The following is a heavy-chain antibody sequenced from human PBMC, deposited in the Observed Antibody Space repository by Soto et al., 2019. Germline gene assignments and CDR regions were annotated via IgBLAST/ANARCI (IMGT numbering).Heavy chain of an antibody. Sequence: QVQLVESGGGVDQPGRSLRLSCAASGFTLSSTGMNWVRQAPGKGLEWVAGIWFDGKNKYYADSVKGRFTISRDNAKKQLDLQMNRLRAGATAMYYWVREGDILTGHVWDYLGQGTLVSVSS. D-gene: IGHD3-9*01. V-gene: IGHV3-33*01. CDR1: GFTLSSTG. CDR2: IWFDGKNK. CDR3: VREGDILTGHVWDY. J-gene: IGHJ4*02.